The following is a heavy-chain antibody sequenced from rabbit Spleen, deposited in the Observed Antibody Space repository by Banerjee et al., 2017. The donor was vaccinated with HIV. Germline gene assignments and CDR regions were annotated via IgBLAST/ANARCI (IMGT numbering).Heavy chain of an antibody. J-gene: IGHJ6*01. CDR2: IEPIFGNT. CDR3: ARDLVGVIGWNFYL. V-gene: IGHV1S45*01. D-gene: IGHD1-1*01. CDR1: GFSFSSSYY. Sequence: QEQLEESGGDLVKPEGSLTLTCTASGFSFSSSYYMCWVRQAPGKGLEWIGYIEPIFGNTYYANWVNGRFTISSHNAQNTLYLQLSSLTAADRAAYFCARDLVGVIGWNFYLWGPGTLVTVS.